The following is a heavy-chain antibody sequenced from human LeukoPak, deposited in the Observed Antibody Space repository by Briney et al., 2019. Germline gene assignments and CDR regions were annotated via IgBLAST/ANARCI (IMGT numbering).Heavy chain of an antibody. D-gene: IGHD4-17*01. Sequence: SETLSLTCAVYGGSFSGYYWSWIRQPPGKGLEWIGSIYYSGSTYYNPSLKSRVTISVDTSKNQFSLKLSSVTAADTAVYYCARHHKTTVTFDYWGQGTLVTVSS. CDR3: ARHHKTTVTFDY. CDR2: IYYSGST. J-gene: IGHJ4*02. CDR1: GGSFSGYY. V-gene: IGHV4-34*01.